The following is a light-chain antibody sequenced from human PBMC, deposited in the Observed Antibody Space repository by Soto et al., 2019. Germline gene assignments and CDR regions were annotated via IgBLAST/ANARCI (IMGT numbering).Light chain of an antibody. CDR2: DAS. V-gene: IGKV3-11*01. Sequence: EIVLPQSPATLSLSPGERATLSCRASQSISSYLGWYQQKPGQAPRLLIYDASNRAAGIPARFSGSGSGTDFTLTISSLEPEDVAVYYCQQRSKWPLTFGGGTKGEIK. J-gene: IGKJ4*01. CDR3: QQRSKWPLT. CDR1: QSISSY.